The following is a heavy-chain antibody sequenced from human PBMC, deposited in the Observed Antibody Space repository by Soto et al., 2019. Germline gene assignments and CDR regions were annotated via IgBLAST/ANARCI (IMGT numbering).Heavy chain of an antibody. Sequence: SATQSLTCTVSRGSISSYFWSWIRPPPGKRLEWIAYIDYSGTTDYTPYLKSRVTISIDTSKNQFSLKLSSVTAADTAVYYCASSIPYNGKLNYFDYWGQGTLVTVSS. J-gene: IGHJ4*02. CDR3: ASSIPYNGKLNYFDY. CDR1: RGSISSYF. V-gene: IGHV4-59*01. D-gene: IGHD1-26*01. CDR2: IDYSGTT.